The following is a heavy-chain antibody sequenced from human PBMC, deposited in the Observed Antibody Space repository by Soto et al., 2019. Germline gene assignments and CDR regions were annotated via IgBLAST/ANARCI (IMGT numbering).Heavy chain of an antibody. J-gene: IGHJ6*02. V-gene: IGHV4-31*03. D-gene: IGHD3-9*01. Sequence: SETLSLTCTVSGGSISSGGYYWSWIRQHPGKGLEWIGYIYYSGSTYYNPSLKSRVTISVDTSKNQFSLKLSSVTAADTAVYYCARGGDIVYFDLPPPEQWGMDVWGQGTTVTVSS. CDR3: ARGGDIVYFDLPPPEQWGMDV. CDR1: GGSISSGGYY. CDR2: IYYSGST.